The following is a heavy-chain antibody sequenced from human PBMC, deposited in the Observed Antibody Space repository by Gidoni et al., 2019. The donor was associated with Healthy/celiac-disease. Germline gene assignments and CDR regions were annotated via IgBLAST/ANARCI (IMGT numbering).Heavy chain of an antibody. CDR3: ARVVTMVRGTREFDY. CDR1: GFPFSSYW. Sequence: EVQLVESGGGLVQPGGSLRLSCAASGFPFSSYWMHWVRQAPGKGLVWVSRINSDGSSTSYADSVKGRFTISRDNAKNTLYLQMNSLRAEDTAVYYCARVVTMVRGTREFDYWGQGTLVTVSS. CDR2: INSDGSST. V-gene: IGHV3-74*01. D-gene: IGHD3-10*01. J-gene: IGHJ4*02.